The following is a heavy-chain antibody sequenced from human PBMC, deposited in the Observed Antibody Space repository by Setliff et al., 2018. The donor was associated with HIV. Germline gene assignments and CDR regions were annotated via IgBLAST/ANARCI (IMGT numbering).Heavy chain of an antibody. V-gene: IGHV3-74*01. Sequence: GGSLRLSCAASGFTFDDYTMHWVRQAPGKGLVWVSRINSDGSTTNYADSVKGRFTISSDNAKNSLYLQMNSLRAEDTAVYYCARGFVLRFLEWSMPDAFDIWGQGTMVTVSS. D-gene: IGHD3-3*01. CDR1: GFTFDDYT. CDR3: ARGFVLRFLEWSMPDAFDI. J-gene: IGHJ3*02. CDR2: INSDGSTT.